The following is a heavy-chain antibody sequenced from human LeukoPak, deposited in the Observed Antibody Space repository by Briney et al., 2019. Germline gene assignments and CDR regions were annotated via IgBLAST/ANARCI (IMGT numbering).Heavy chain of an antibody. V-gene: IGHV3-23*01. CDR2: ISESGGGT. CDR3: AKDLGLIDSLGYGTGDTCYFDY. J-gene: IGHJ4*02. CDR1: GFIFSRYA. D-gene: IGHD2-8*02. Sequence: GGSLRLSCAASGFIFSRYAMSWVRQAPGKGLEWVSAISESGGGTYYADSVKGRFTISRDNSKNTMYLQMNSLRAEDTAVYYCAKDLGLIDSLGYGTGDTCYFDYWGPGTLVTVSS.